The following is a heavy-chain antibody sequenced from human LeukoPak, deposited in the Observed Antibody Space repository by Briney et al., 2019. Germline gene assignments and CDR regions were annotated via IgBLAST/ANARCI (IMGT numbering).Heavy chain of an antibody. Sequence: GGSLRLSCTASGFTFSSYSMNWVRQAPGMGLEWVSSISSNSHYVYYADSLKGRFTISRDNAKNSLYLQMNSLRAEDTAVYYCARDRPAGHGFNYGFFDYWGQGTLVTVSS. J-gene: IGHJ4*02. CDR1: GFTFSSYS. V-gene: IGHV3-21*01. D-gene: IGHD3/OR15-3a*01. CDR3: ARDRPAGHGFNYGFFDY. CDR2: ISSNSHYV.